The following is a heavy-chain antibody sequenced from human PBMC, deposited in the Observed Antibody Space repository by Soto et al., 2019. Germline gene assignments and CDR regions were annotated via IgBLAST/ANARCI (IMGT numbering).Heavy chain of an antibody. CDR1: GGTFTSDV. V-gene: IGHV1-69*12. CDR2: IIPMFGTP. CDR3: ARNLGSGYYPGDY. Sequence: QVQLVQSGAEVRQPGSSVKVSCKASGGTFTSDVFNWVRQAPGQGLEWMGGIIPMFGTPSYAQKFQGRVTITADESTRTAYMELSSLRSEDKAIFLCARNLGSGYYPGDYWCQGTLVTVSS. D-gene: IGHD5-12*01. J-gene: IGHJ4*02.